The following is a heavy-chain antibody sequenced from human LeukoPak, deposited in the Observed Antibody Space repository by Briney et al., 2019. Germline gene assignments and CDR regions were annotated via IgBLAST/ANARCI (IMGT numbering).Heavy chain of an antibody. CDR2: IYSGGST. Sequence: GGSLRLSCAASGFTFDDYGMSWVRQAPGKGLERVSVIYSGGSTYYADSVKGRFTISRDNSKNTLYLQMNSLRAEDTAVYYCARGAAYGDDFDYWGQGTLVTVSS. J-gene: IGHJ4*02. D-gene: IGHD4-17*01. V-gene: IGHV3-66*01. CDR1: GFTFDDYG. CDR3: ARGAAYGDDFDY.